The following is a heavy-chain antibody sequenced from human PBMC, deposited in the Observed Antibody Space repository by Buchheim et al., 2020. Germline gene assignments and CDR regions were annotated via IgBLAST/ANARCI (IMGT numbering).Heavy chain of an antibody. CDR3: AKGLHFWSAMDY. J-gene: IGHJ4*02. D-gene: IGHD3-3*02. Sequence: DVQLLQSGGGLVQPGGSLRLSCAASGFSFSTNAMSWVRQAPGRGLEWVSGIGGDGRSHYADSVQGRFTISRDSSKDTLYLQMNGLRVEDTATYYCAKGLHFWSAMDYWGQGAL. CDR1: GFSFSTNA. V-gene: IGHV3-23*01. CDR2: IGGDGRS.